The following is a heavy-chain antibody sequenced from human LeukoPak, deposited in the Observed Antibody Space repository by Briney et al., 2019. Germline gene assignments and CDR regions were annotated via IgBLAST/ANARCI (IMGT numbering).Heavy chain of an antibody. CDR2: ISGSGDNT. CDR3: AKSSSSWYNFDY. CDR1: GFTFSSYA. D-gene: IGHD6-13*01. V-gene: IGHV3-23*01. Sequence: GGSLRLSCAASGFTFSSYAMSWVRQAPGKGLEWVSAISGSGDNTYYADSVKGRFTISRDNSKNTLCLQMNILRAEDTAVYYCAKSSSSWYNFDYWGQGTLVTVSS. J-gene: IGHJ4*02.